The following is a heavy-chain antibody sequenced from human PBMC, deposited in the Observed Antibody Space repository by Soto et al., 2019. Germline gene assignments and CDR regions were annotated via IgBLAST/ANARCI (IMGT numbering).Heavy chain of an antibody. CDR2: IRSKAYSGTT. D-gene: IGHD6-19*01. CDR1: GFSFGDSA. Sequence: LRLSCTASGFSFGDSAMSWFRQAPGKGLEWVGFIRSKAYSGTTEYAASVRGRFTISRDDSKSIAYLQMNSLKTEDTAVYYCTRRYSSGWYWFDPWGQGTLVTVSS. V-gene: IGHV3-49*03. J-gene: IGHJ5*02. CDR3: TRRYSSGWYWFDP.